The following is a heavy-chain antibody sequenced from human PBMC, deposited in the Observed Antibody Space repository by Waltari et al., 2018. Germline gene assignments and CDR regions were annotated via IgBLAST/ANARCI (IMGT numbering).Heavy chain of an antibody. D-gene: IGHD6-6*01. Sequence: QVQLQESGPGLVKPSETLSLTCTVSGGSISSYYWSWIRQPPGKGLEWIGYIYYSGSTNYNPSLKSRVTISVDTSKNQFSLKLSSVTAADTAVYYCARVMWEQLDPDAFDIWGQGTMVTVSS. J-gene: IGHJ3*02. CDR2: IYYSGST. CDR3: ARVMWEQLDPDAFDI. V-gene: IGHV4-59*01. CDR1: GGSISSYY.